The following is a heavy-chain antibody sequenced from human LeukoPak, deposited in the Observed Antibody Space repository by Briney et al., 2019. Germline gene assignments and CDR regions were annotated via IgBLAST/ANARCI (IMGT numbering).Heavy chain of an antibody. Sequence: HGASVKVSCKASGYTFTSYYMHWVRQAPGQGLEWMGIINPGGGSTSYAQKFQGRVTMTRDTSTSTVYMELSSLRSEGTAVYYCASQAYYDILTGYYSDYYYSMDVWGQGTTVTVSS. V-gene: IGHV1-46*01. CDR2: INPGGGST. CDR1: GYTFTSYY. J-gene: IGHJ6*02. D-gene: IGHD3-9*01. CDR3: ASQAYYDILTGYYSDYYYSMDV.